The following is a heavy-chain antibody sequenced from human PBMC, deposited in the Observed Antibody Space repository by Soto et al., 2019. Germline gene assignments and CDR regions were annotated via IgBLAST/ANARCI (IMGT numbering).Heavy chain of an antibody. D-gene: IGHD3-22*01. J-gene: IGHJ2*01. V-gene: IGHV4-30-4*01. CDR3: ARMSYFYDKWYFDX. CDR2: FYYSGTT. Sequence: SETLSLTCTVSGASINNNDYYWSWIRQTPGKGLELIGYFYYSGTTEYIPSIKSRLSMSIDKSQKQFTLKLNSVTAAETATYYCARMSYFYDKWYFDXWGRGTLVTVSX. CDR1: GASINNNDYY.